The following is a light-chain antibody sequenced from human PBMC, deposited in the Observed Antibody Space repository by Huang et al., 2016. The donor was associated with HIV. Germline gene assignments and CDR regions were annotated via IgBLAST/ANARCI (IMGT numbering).Light chain of an antibody. CDR3: MQALQTFT. Sequence: DIVMTQSPLSLPVTPGEPASISCRSSQRLLHSNGYNYLNWDLQKPGQSPHLLVDLGSNRAAGVPDRFSGSGSGTDFTLKISRVEAEDVGVYYCMQALQTFTFGQGTRLEIK. V-gene: IGKV2-28*01. CDR1: QRLLHSNGYNY. J-gene: IGKJ5*01. CDR2: LGS.